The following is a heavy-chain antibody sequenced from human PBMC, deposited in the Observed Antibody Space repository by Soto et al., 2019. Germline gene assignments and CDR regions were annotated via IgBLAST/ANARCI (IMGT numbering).Heavy chain of an antibody. CDR1: GFSLSTSGMA. Sequence: QITLKESGPTLVKPTQTLTLTCTFSGFSLSTSGMAVGWVRQPPGQALEWLALIFWNDDKYYNPSLKSRLSIPQDTSKNPVVLTLTNMDPVDTATYFCAHSPTYYSDSKGQKAGAFDTWGQGTLVTVS. D-gene: IGHD3-22*01. CDR2: IFWNDDK. V-gene: IGHV2-5*01. J-gene: IGHJ3*02. CDR3: AHSPTYYSDSKGQKAGAFDT.